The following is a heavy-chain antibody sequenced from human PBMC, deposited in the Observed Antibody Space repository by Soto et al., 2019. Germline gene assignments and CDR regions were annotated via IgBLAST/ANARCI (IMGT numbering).Heavy chain of an antibody. V-gene: IGHV4-61*08. CDR3: GRIPVDTSMIYWLDP. Sequence: SSETLSLTCTVSGGSVSSGDYYWSWIRQPPGKGLEWIGYIYYSGHTNYNPSLKSPAIISVDTSKNLFSLKLTSVTAADTAVYYCGRIPVDTSMIYWLDPWGQGTLVTVSS. D-gene: IGHD5-18*01. CDR2: IYYSGHT. CDR1: GGSVSSGDYY. J-gene: IGHJ5*02.